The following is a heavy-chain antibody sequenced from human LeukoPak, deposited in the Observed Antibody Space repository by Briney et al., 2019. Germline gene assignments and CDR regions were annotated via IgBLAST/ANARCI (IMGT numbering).Heavy chain of an antibody. CDR1: GGSISNYY. CDR2: IYYTGGT. Sequence: PSETLSLTCTVSGGSISNYYWSWVRQPPGKGLEWIGYIYYTGGTNYNPSLESRVTISVDTSKNQFSLKLTSVTAADTAVYYCARVWGQSPDFDHWGQGTLVTVSS. J-gene: IGHJ4*02. CDR3: ARVWGQSPDFDH. V-gene: IGHV4-59*01. D-gene: IGHD3-16*01.